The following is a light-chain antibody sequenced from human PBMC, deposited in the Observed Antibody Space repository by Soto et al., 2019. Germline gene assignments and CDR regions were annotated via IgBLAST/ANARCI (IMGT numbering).Light chain of an antibody. J-gene: IGKJ1*01. CDR1: QSVISNY. V-gene: IGKV3-20*01. CDR2: AAS. CDR3: QQYGSSLTWT. Sequence: EVVLTQSPGTVSFSPGERVTLSCRASQSVISNYLAWYQQRPGQAPRLLIYAASSRATGIPDRFSGSGSGTDFTLSIIRLEPEDFAVYYCQQYGSSLTWTFGQGTKVE.